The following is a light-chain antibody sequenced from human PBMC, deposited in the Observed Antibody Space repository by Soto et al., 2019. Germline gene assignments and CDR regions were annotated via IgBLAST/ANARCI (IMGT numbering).Light chain of an antibody. V-gene: IGKV3-11*01. CDR2: DAS. Sequence: IVLAQSPAPLSLSPRERAALSCGARQSVSSDLAWYQQKPGQAPRLLIYDASNRATGIPARFVGSGSGTDFTLTISSLEPEDFAVYYCQQRSNWPITFGQGTRLEIK. CDR1: QSVSSD. CDR3: QQRSNWPIT. J-gene: IGKJ5*01.